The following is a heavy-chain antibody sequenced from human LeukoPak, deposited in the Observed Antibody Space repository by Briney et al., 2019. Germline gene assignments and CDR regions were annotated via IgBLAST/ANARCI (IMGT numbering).Heavy chain of an antibody. CDR3: ARDCGTTSCSLFDY. D-gene: IGHD2-2*01. J-gene: IGHJ4*02. CDR2: ISWNSGSI. CDR1: GFTFDDYA. Sequence: GGSLRLSCAASGFTFDDYAMHWVRQAPGKGLEWVSGISWNSGSIGYADSVKGRFTISRDNAKNSLYLQMNSLRAEDTAVYYCARDCGTTSCSLFDYWGQGTLVTVSS. V-gene: IGHV3-9*01.